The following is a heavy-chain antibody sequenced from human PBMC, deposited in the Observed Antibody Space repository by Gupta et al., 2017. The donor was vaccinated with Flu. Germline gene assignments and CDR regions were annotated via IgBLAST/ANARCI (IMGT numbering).Heavy chain of an antibody. CDR2: IRSKAFDGTA. CDR1: YA. CDR3: ARAPFYYATSGSYFDA. Sequence: YAMSWFRQAPGRGLEWVGVIRSKAFDGTADYAASVKGRFSISRDDSKSIAYLHMSSLNSEDTAMYSCARAPFYYATSGSYFDAWGQGTLVIV. V-gene: IGHV3-49*03. D-gene: IGHD3-22*01. J-gene: IGHJ4*02.